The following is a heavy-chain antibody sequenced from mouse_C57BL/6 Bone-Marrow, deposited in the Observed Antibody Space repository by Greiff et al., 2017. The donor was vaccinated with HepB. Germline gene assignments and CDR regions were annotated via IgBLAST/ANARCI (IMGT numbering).Heavy chain of an antibody. CDR3: ARENYYGSSYYFDY. V-gene: IGHV1-82*01. Sequence: QVQLQQSGPELVKPGASVKISCKASGYAFSSSWMNWVKQRPGKGLEWIGRIYPGDGDTNYNGKFKGKATLTADKSSSTAYMQLSSLTSEDSAVYFWARENYYGSSYYFDYWGQGTTLTVSS. CDR1: GYAFSSSW. J-gene: IGHJ2*01. CDR2: IYPGDGDT. D-gene: IGHD1-1*01.